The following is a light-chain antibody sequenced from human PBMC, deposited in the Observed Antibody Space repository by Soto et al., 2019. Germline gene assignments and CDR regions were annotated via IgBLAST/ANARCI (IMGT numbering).Light chain of an antibody. J-gene: IGLJ2*01. V-gene: IGLV1-44*01. Sequence: QSVLTQPASSSGTPGQRVTISCSGSSSNVGINPVNWYQQFPGTAPRLLIYTNDQRPSGVPGRFSGSKSGTSASLAISGLQSEDEADYYCAAWDDSLYGLVFGGGTQLTVL. CDR1: SSNVGINP. CDR2: TND. CDR3: AAWDDSLYGLV.